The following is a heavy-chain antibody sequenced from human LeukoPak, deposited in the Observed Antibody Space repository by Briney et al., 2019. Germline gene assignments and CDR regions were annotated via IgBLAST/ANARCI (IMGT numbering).Heavy chain of an antibody. V-gene: IGHV3-7*01. CDR1: GFTFSSYW. D-gene: IGHD6-19*01. CDR3: ARVVRSGWYSSLDY. CDR2: IKQDGSEK. Sequence: GRSLRLSCAASGFTFSSYWMSWVRQAPGKGLEWVANIKQDGSEKYYVDSVKGRFTISRDNAKNSLYLQMNSLRAEDTAVYYCARVVRSGWYSSLDYWGQGTLDTVSS. J-gene: IGHJ4*02.